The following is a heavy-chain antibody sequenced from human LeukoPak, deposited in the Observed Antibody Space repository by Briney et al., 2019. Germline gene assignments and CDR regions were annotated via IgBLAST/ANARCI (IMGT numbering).Heavy chain of an antibody. Sequence: SVKVSCKASGGTFSSYAISWVRQAPGQGLEWMGGIIPIFGTANYAQKFQGRVTITADESTSTAYMELSSLRSEDTAVYYCVGGIAVALHYYFDYWGQGTLVTVSS. CDR2: IIPIFGTA. J-gene: IGHJ4*02. D-gene: IGHD6-19*01. V-gene: IGHV1-69*13. CDR1: GGTFSSYA. CDR3: VGGIAVALHYYFDY.